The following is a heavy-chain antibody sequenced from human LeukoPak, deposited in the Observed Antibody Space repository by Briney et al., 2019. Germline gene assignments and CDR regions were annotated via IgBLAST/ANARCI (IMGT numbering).Heavy chain of an antibody. J-gene: IGHJ6*03. D-gene: IGHD3-10*01. CDR2: ISAYNDNT. V-gene: IGHV1-18*01. CDR3: ARGLSGRVPYYYYYMDV. Sequence: GAPVKVSCKASGYTFTSYGISWVRQAPGQGLEWMGWISAYNDNTNYAQKLQGRVTMTTDTSTSTAYMELRSLRSDDTAVYYCARGLSGRVPYYYYYMDVWGKGTTVTVSS. CDR1: GYTFTSYG.